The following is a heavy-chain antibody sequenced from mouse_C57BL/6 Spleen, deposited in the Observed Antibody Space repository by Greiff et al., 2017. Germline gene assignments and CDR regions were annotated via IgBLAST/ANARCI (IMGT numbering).Heavy chain of an antibody. CDR1: GYSFTGYY. V-gene: IGHV1-42*01. D-gene: IGHD3-2*02. CDR3: ARGAAQATFDY. CDR2: INPSTGGT. Sequence: VQLKQSGPELVKPGASVKISCKASGYSFTGYYMNWVKQSPEKSLEWIGEINPSTGGTTYNQKFKAKATLTVDKSSSTAYMQLKSLTSEDSAVXYCARGAAQATFDYWGQGTTLTVSS. J-gene: IGHJ2*01.